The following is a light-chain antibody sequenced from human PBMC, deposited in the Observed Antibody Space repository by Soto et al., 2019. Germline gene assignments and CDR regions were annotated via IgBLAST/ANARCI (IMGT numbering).Light chain of an antibody. V-gene: IGKV1-39*01. J-gene: IGKJ1*01. CDR2: AAS. CDR3: QQSYSSLST. CDR1: QNINTY. Sequence: DIQMTQSPSSLSASVGDRVTITCRASQNINTYLNWYQQKPGKAPKVLIYAASTLQSGVPSRFSGSGSVTDFTLTITSLQPEDSATYYCQQSYSSLSTFGQGTQVEIK.